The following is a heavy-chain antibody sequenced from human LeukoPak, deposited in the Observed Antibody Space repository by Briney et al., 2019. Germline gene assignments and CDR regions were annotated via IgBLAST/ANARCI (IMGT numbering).Heavy chain of an antibody. CDR1: DGSISSYY. V-gene: IGHV4-59*01. CDR3: AKERSDAFDI. J-gene: IGHJ3*02. CDR2: IYYSGST. Sequence: SETLSLTCTVSDGSISSYYWNWIRQPPGKGLEWIGYIYYSGSTNYNPSLKSRVTISADTSKNQFSLKLSSVTAADTAMYYCAKERSDAFDIWGQGTMVTVSS.